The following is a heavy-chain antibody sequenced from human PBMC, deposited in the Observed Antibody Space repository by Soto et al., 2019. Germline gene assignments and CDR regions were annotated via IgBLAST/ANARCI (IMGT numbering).Heavy chain of an antibody. CDR3: ARSREQWLVDAFDI. Sequence: QVQVQQWGAGLLKSSETLSLTGAVYGGSFSGYYWSWIRQSPGKGLQWIGEVNPTGSTKYNQSLKSRVTISVDTSKNQFSLNLNSVTAADTALYYCARSREQWLVDAFDIWGQGTIVTVSS. J-gene: IGHJ3*02. CDR2: VNPTGST. V-gene: IGHV4-34*01. D-gene: IGHD6-19*01. CDR1: GGSFSGYY.